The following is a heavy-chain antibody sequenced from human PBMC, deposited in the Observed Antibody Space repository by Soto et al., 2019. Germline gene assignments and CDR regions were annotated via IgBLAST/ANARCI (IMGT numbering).Heavy chain of an antibody. Sequence: QVHLVESGGGVVQPGRSLRLSCAASGFTFSIFGMHWVRQAPGKGLEWAAIIWYDGSNAYYADYVRGRFTISRDNSKNTVYLQMNSLRAEDTAVYYCARDKGSSTVVSGISQEGYFDSWGQGTLVTVSS. D-gene: IGHD6-19*01. J-gene: IGHJ4*02. CDR2: IWYDGSNA. CDR1: GFTFSIFG. CDR3: ARDKGSSTVVSGISQEGYFDS. V-gene: IGHV3-33*01.